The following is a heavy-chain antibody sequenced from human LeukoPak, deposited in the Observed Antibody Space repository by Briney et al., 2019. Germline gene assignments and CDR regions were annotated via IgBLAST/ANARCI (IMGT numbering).Heavy chain of an antibody. D-gene: IGHD3-3*01. J-gene: IGHJ4*02. CDR3: ARDLFWSGPSDY. CDR2: ISAYNGNT. V-gene: IGHV1-18*01. CDR1: GYTFTGYN. Sequence: ASVKVSCKASGYTFTGYNIRWVRQAPGQGLEWMGWISAYNGNTNYAQKLPGRVTMTTDTSTSTAYMELRSLRSDDTAVYYCARDLFWSGPSDYWGQGTLVTVSS.